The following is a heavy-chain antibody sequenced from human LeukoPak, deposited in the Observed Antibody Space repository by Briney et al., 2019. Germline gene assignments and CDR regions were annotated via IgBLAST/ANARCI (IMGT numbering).Heavy chain of an antibody. J-gene: IGHJ4*02. CDR2: IYHSGST. D-gene: IGHD3-10*01. CDR3: ARDGAGFGELFRGYYFDY. Sequence: PSETLSLTCAVSGGSISSSNWWSWVRQPPGKGLEWIGEIYHSGSTNYNPSLKSRVTISVDKSKNQFTLKLSSVTAADTAVYYCARDGAGFGELFRGYYFDYWGQGTLVTVSS. CDR1: GGSISSSNW. V-gene: IGHV4-4*02.